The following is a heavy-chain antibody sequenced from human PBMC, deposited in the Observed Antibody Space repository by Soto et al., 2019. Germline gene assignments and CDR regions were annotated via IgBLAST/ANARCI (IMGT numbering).Heavy chain of an antibody. CDR1: GFTFSSYA. CDR2: ISYDGSNK. Sequence: QVQLVESGGGVVQPGRSLRLSCAASGFTFSSYAMHWVRQAPGKGLEWVAVISYDGSNKYYADSVKGRFTISRDNSKNTLYMQMNSLRAEDTAVYYCARVGLEYSSSEGAFDIWGQGTMVTVSS. J-gene: IGHJ3*02. V-gene: IGHV3-30-3*01. D-gene: IGHD6-6*01. CDR3: ARVGLEYSSSEGAFDI.